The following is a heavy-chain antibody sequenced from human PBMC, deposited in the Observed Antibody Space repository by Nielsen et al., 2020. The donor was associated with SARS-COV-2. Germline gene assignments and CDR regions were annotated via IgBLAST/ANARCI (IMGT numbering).Heavy chain of an antibody. J-gene: IGHJ6*02. V-gene: IGHV3-48*02. Sequence: GESLKISCAASGFTFSSYSMNWVRQAPGKGLEWVSYISSSSSTIYYADSVKGRFTISRDNAKNSLYLQMNSLRDEDTAVYYCARGESDYDSSGYYYGMDVWGQGTTVTVSS. CDR1: GFTFSSYS. CDR3: ARGESDYDSSGYYYGMDV. D-gene: IGHD3-22*01. CDR2: ISSSSSTI.